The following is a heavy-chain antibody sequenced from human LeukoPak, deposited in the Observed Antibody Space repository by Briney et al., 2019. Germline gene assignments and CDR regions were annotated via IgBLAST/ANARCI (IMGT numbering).Heavy chain of an antibody. D-gene: IGHD6-13*01. Sequence: PGGSLRLSCAASGFTVSSNYMSWVRQAPGKGLEWVSVIYSGGSTYYADSVKGRFTVSRDNSKNTLYLQMNSLRAEDTAVYYCARDRRSSWSLGYWGQGTLVTVSS. V-gene: IGHV3-53*01. CDR2: IYSGGST. CDR1: GFTVSSNY. CDR3: ARDRRSSWSLGY. J-gene: IGHJ4*02.